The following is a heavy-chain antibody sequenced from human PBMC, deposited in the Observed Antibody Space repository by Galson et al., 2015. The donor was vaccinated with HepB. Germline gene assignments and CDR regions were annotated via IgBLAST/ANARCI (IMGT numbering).Heavy chain of an antibody. V-gene: IGHV3-15*01. CDR3: TTLYDYIWGSYRYTGLNSYYFDY. Sequence: SLRLSCAASGFTFSNAWMSWVRQAPGKGLEWVGRIKSKTDGGTTDYAAPVKGRFTISRDDSKNTLYLQMNSLKTEDTAVYYCTTLYDYIWGSYRYTGLNSYYFDYWGQGTLVTVSS. CDR1: GFTFSNAW. D-gene: IGHD3-16*02. J-gene: IGHJ4*02. CDR2: IKSKTDGGTT.